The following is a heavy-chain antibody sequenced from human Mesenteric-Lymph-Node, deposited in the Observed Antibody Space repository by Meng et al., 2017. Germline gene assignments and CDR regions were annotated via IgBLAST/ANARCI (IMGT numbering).Heavy chain of an antibody. CDR1: EFSLSTSGGG. Sequence: TLAQTVPTLVKPTQNLTLTCSFSEFSLSTSGGGVGWIRQPPGQALEWLALIYWNDDKRYSPSLKSRLTITKNTSKNQVVLTMTNMDPVDTATYYCAHSRALLWFGELLGWFDPWGQGTLVTVSS. V-gene: IGHV2-5*01. CDR3: AHSRALLWFGELLGWFDP. J-gene: IGHJ5*02. D-gene: IGHD3-10*01. CDR2: IYWNDDK.